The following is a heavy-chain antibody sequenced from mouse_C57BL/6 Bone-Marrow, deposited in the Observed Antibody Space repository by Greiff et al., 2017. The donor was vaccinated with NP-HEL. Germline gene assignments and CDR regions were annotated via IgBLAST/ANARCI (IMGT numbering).Heavy chain of an antibody. D-gene: IGHD4-1*01. V-gene: IGHV1-64*01. CDR2: IHPNSGST. CDR1: GYTFTSYW. CDR3: ASLTGPRYLGD. J-gene: IGHJ2*01. Sequence: QVQLQQPGAELVKPGASVKLSCKASGYTFTSYWMHWVKQRPGQGLEWIGKIHPNSGSTNYIENFKSKATMTVDKSSSTAYLQLSSLTSEDSAVYYCASLTGPRYLGDWGQGTTLTVAS.